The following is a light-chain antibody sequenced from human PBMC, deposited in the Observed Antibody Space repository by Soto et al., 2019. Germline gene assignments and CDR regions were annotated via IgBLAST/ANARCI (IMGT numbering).Light chain of an antibody. CDR1: SSDVGGYNY. Sequence: QSALTQPRSVSGSPGQSVTISCTGTSSDVGGYNYVSWYRQHPGKAPKLMIYDVSKRPSGVPDRFSGSKSGNTASLTISGLEAEDEADYYCCSYAGSYTWVFVTGTKVTVL. V-gene: IGLV2-11*01. J-gene: IGLJ1*01. CDR3: CSYAGSYTWV. CDR2: DVS.